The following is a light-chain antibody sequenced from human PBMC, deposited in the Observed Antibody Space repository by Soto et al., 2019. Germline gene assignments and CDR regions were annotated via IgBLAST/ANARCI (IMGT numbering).Light chain of an antibody. J-gene: IGKJ5*01. V-gene: IGKV3-11*01. Sequence: EVVMTQSPATLSVSPGERVTLSCRASQSVYVNVAWYQQKPGQAPRLLISGASTRATGIPARFSGSGFGTDFTLTISSLEPEDAAVYYCQQRSNWPPITFGQGTRLEIK. CDR2: GAS. CDR3: QQRSNWPPIT. CDR1: QSVYVN.